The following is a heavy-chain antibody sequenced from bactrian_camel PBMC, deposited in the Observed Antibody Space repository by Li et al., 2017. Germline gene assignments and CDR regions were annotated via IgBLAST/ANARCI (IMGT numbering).Heavy chain of an antibody. CDR1: PHTFNRFC. Sequence: DVQLVESGGGSVQAGGSLRLSCAQSPHTFNRFCMGWWRQVPGKERERVAAFATGGVSPYYADSVWGRFTISRDNANNTVNLMMNSLKPEDTAMYYCAANFGPYCSGPYLARRANFLGQGTQVTVS. D-gene: IGHD2*01. J-gene: IGHJ4*01. V-gene: IGHV3S40*01. CDR2: FATGGVSP.